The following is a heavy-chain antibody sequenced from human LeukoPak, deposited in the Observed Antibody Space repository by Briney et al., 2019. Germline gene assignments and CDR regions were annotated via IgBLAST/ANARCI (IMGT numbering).Heavy chain of an antibody. V-gene: IGHV3-33*01. CDR1: GFTFSSYG. CDR2: IWYDGSNK. J-gene: IGHJ4*02. D-gene: IGHD3-10*01. CDR3: ARAFPRITMVRGVITPPYFDY. Sequence: PGRSLRLSCAASGFTFSSYGMHWVRQAPGKGLEWVAVIWYDGSNKYYADSVKGRFTISRGNSKNTLYLQMNSLRAEDTAVYYCARAFPRITMVRGVITPPYFDYWGQGTLVTVSS.